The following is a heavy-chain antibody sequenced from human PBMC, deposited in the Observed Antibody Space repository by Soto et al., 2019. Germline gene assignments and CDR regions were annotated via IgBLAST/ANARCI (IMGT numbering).Heavy chain of an antibody. D-gene: IGHD3-3*01. CDR3: ARVKGDTIFGVVIGAAFDI. CDR2: NNAGNGNT. J-gene: IGHJ3*02. V-gene: IGHV1-3*01. CDR1: GYTFTSYA. Sequence: ASVKVSCKASGYTFTSYAMHWVRQAPGQRLEWMGWNNAGNGNTKYSQKFQGRVTITRDTSASTAYMELSSLRSEDTAVYYCARVKGDTIFGVVIGAAFDIWGQGTMVTVSS.